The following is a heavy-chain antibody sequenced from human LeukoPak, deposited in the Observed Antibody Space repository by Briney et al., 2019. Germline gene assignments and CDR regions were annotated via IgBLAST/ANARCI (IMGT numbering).Heavy chain of an antibody. CDR3: ARVGDDFWSGYQDY. CDR2: IYYSGST. D-gene: IGHD3-3*01. Sequence: PSETLSLTCTVSGGSISSYYWSWLPQPPGKGLEWIGYIYYSGSTNYNPSLKSRVTISVDTSKNQFSLKLSSVTAADTAVYYCARVGDDFWSGYQDYWGQGTLVTVSS. V-gene: IGHV4-59*01. CDR1: GGSISSYY. J-gene: IGHJ4*02.